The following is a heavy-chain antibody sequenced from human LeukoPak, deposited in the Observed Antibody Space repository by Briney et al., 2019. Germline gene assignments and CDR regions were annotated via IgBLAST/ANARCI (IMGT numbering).Heavy chain of an antibody. Sequence: PGGSLRLSCAASGFTFTTYAMSWVRQAPGKGLEWVSSVSKSDGTTYYADSVKGRLTNSRDNSKNTLHLQMNGLRAEDTAVYYCARGSYGMDVWGQGTTVTVSS. CDR1: GFTFTTYA. V-gene: IGHV3-23*01. J-gene: IGHJ6*02. CDR2: VSKSDGTT. CDR3: ARGSYGMDV.